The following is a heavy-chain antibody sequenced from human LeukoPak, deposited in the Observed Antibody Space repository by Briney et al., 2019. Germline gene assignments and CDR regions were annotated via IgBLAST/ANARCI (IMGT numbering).Heavy chain of an antibody. CDR3: AHSSPIAARPYYFDY. CDR1: GFLLSTSGVG. D-gene: IGHD6-6*01. J-gene: IGHJ4*02. CDR2: IYWNDDK. Sequence: SGPTLVNPTQTLTLTCTFSGFLLSTSGVGVVWIRQPPGKALEWLALIYWNDDKLYSPSLNSRLTITKDTSKNQVVLTMTTMDPVDTATYYCAHSSPIAARPYYFDYWGQGTLVTVSS. V-gene: IGHV2-5*01.